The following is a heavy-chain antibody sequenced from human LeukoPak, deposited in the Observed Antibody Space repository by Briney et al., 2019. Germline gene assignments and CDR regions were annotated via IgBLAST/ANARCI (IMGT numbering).Heavy chain of an antibody. CDR2: INAGNGNT. J-gene: IGHJ4*02. CDR3: ARAPVYDSSGYHDY. Sequence: ASVKVSCKASGYSFSNYAIHWVRQAPGQRLEWMGWINAGNGNTKYSQTLQGRVSITRDTSASTAYMELSGLRSEDTAVYYCARAPVYDSSGYHDYWGQGTLVTVTS. CDR1: GYSFSNYA. V-gene: IGHV1-3*01. D-gene: IGHD3-22*01.